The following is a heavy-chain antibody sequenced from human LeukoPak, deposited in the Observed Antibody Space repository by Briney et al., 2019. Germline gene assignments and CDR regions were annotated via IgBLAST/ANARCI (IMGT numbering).Heavy chain of an antibody. V-gene: IGHV3-74*01. D-gene: IGHD6-13*01. Sequence: PGGSLRLSCAASGFTFSNYWMHWVRHAPGKGLVWVSRINSDGSSRNYADSVKGQFTISRDNAKNTLYLQMNSLRAEDTAVYYCASASSHRIAAGGDYWGQGTLVTVSS. J-gene: IGHJ4*02. CDR3: ASASSHRIAAGGDY. CDR2: INSDGSSR. CDR1: GFTFSNYW.